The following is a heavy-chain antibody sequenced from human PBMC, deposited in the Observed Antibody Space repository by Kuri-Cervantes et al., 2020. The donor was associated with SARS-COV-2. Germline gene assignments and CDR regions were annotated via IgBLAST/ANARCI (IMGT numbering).Heavy chain of an antibody. CDR3: ARKTDWNYGAGDAFDI. V-gene: IGHV4-39*07. CDR2: IYYSGST. Sequence: SETLSLTCTVSGGSISSSSYYWGWIRQPPGKGLEWIGSIYYSGSTYYNPSLKSRVTMSVDTSKNQFSLKLNSVTPEDTAVYYCARKTDWNYGAGDAFDIWGQGTMVTVSS. J-gene: IGHJ3*02. D-gene: IGHD1-7*01. CDR1: GGSISSSSYY.